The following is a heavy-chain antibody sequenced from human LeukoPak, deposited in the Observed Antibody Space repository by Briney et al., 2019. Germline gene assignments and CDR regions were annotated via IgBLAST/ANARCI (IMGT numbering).Heavy chain of an antibody. CDR1: GFTFSSYS. D-gene: IGHD6-13*01. CDR3: ARAVSSSWYISDYYYGMDV. V-gene: IGHV3-21*01. J-gene: IGHJ6*02. Sequence: GGSLRLSCAASGFTFSSYSMNWVRQAPGKGLEWVSSISSSSSYIYYADSVKGRFTISRDNAKNSLYLQMNSLRAEDTAVYYCARAVSSSWYISDYYYGMDVWGQGTTVTVSS. CDR2: ISSSSSYI.